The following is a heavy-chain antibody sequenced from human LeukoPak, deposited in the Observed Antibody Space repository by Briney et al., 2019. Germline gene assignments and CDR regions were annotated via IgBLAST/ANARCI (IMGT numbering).Heavy chain of an antibody. CDR2: IYSGGST. J-gene: IGHJ4*02. CDR1: GFTFSSYW. CDR3: ARLGTQGPIHGSFDY. D-gene: IGHD2-21*01. Sequence: GGSLRLSCAASGFTFSSYWMHWVRQAPGKGLEWVSVIYSGGSTYYADSVKGRFTISRDNSKNTLYLQMNSLRAEDTAVYYCARLGTQGPIHGSFDYWGQGTLVTVSS. V-gene: IGHV3-53*01.